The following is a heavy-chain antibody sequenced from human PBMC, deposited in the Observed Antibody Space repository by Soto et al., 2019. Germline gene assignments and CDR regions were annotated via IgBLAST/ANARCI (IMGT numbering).Heavy chain of an antibody. J-gene: IGHJ6*02. CDR1: GFTFSSYS. Sequence: PGGSLRLSCAASGFTFSSYSMNWVRQAPGKGLEWVSSISSSSSYIYYADSVKGRFTISRDNAKNSLYLQMNSLRAEDTAVYYCARQNRNNYYGMHVWGQGTTVTVSS. V-gene: IGHV3-21*01. CDR2: ISSSSSYI. CDR3: ARQNRNNYYGMHV.